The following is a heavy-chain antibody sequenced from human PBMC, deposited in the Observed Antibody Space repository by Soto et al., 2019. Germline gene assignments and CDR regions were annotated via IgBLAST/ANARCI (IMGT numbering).Heavy chain of an antibody. Sequence: SSETLSLTCAVYGGSLGGYYWSWIGKPPGKGLEWIGEINHSGSTNYNPSLKSRVTISVDTSKNQFSLKLSSVTAADTAVYYCARGTIVVVPTYYYYYMDVWGKGTTVTVSS. V-gene: IGHV4-34*01. CDR1: GGSLGGYY. D-gene: IGHD2-2*01. CDR2: INHSGST. CDR3: ARGTIVVVPTYYYYYMDV. J-gene: IGHJ6*03.